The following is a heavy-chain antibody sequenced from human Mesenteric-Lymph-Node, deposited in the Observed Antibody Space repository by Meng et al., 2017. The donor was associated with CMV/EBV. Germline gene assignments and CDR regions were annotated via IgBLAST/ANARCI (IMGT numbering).Heavy chain of an antibody. V-gene: IGHV3-23*01. CDR3: ARELFGVTTR. Sequence: GGSLRLSCAASGFTFSSYAMSWVRQAPGKGLEWVSVISGSGGSTYYADSVKGRFTISRDNSKNTLYLQMNSLRVEDTAVYYCARELFGVTTRWGQGTLVTVSS. J-gene: IGHJ4*02. CDR2: ISGSGGST. CDR1: GFTFSSYA. D-gene: IGHD4-11*01.